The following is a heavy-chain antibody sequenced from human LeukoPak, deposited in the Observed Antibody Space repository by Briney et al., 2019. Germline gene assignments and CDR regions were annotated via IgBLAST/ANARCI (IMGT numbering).Heavy chain of an antibody. Sequence: GGSLRLSCAGSGFTFGSYAMSWVRQAPGKGLEWVSSISGTGASTFYADSVKGRFTISRDNSKSTLYLQMNSLRAEDTAVFYCTKDGGSSGAFDYWGQGTLVTVSS. V-gene: IGHV3-23*01. J-gene: IGHJ4*02. CDR1: GFTFGSYA. CDR2: ISGTGAST. CDR3: TKDGGSSGAFDY. D-gene: IGHD1-26*01.